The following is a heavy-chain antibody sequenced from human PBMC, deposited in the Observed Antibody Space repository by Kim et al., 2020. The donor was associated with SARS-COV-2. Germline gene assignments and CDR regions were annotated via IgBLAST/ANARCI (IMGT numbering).Heavy chain of an antibody. J-gene: IGHJ5*02. V-gene: IGHV4-31*03. D-gene: IGHD6-13*01. CDR3: ARSRRYSSSCPGVMVDP. Sequence: SETLSLTCTVSGGSISSGGYYWSWIRQHPGKGLEWIGYIYYSGSTYYNPSLKSRVTISVDTSKNQFSLKLSSVTAADTAVYYCARSRRYSSSCPGVMVDPWGQGTLVTVSS. CDR1: GGSISSGGYY. CDR2: IYYSGST.